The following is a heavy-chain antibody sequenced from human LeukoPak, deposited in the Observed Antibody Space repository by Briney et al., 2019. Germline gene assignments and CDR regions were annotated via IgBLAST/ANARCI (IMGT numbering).Heavy chain of an antibody. V-gene: IGHV3-30*02. CDR1: GFTFSSYG. CDR3: AKGGHRLRYFDWLSPYYYYYMDV. CDR2: IRYDGSNK. D-gene: IGHD3-9*01. J-gene: IGHJ6*03. Sequence: PGGSLRLSCAASGFTFSSYGMHWVRQAPGKGLEWVAFIRYDGSNKYYADSVKGRFTISRDNSKNTLYLQMNSLRAEDTAVYYCAKGGHRLRYFDWLSPYYYYYMDVWGKGTTVTISS.